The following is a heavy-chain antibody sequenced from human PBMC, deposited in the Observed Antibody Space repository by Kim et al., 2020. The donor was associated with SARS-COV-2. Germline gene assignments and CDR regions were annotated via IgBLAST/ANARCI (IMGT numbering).Heavy chain of an antibody. Sequence: LKSRVTISVDTSKNQFSLKLSSVTAADTAVYYCAREGIKSRWAHHGMDVWGQGTTVTVSS. V-gene: IGHV4-31*02. CDR3: AREGIKSRWAHHGMDV. D-gene: IGHD6-13*01. J-gene: IGHJ6*02.